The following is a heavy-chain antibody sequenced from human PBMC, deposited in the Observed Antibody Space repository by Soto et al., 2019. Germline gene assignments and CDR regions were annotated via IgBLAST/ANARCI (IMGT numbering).Heavy chain of an antibody. J-gene: IGHJ5*02. CDR3: ATKSLNYDILTGYQITWFAP. CDR1: GYTLTELS. V-gene: IGHV1-24*01. Sequence: GASVKVSCKVSGYTLTELSMHWVRQAPGKGLEWMGGFDPEDGETIYAQKFQGRVTMTEDTSTDTAYMELSSLRSEDTAVYYCATKSLNYDILTGYQITWFAPWGQGTLVPVSS. CDR2: FDPEDGET. D-gene: IGHD3-9*01.